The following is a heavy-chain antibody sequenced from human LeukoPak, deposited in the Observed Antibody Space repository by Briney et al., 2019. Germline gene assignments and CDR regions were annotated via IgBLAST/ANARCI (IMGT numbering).Heavy chain of an antibody. Sequence: PSETLSLTCTVSGGSVSSGSYSRDWSRQPPRTGLEWIGGNQFRGSTYYNPSLKSRVTISLSTYKNQFSLKVISVTAADTAIYYCARQLRRGYRYGQFDYWGQGTLVAVSS. CDR1: GGSVSSGSYS. D-gene: IGHD5-18*01. J-gene: IGHJ4*02. CDR2: NQFRGST. V-gene: IGHV4-39*01. CDR3: ARQLRRGYRYGQFDY.